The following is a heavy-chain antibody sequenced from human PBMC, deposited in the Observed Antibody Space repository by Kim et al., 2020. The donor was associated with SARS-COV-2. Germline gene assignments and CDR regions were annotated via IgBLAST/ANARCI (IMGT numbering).Heavy chain of an antibody. J-gene: IGHJ4*02. D-gene: IGHD2-15*01. V-gene: IGHV3-30*01. CDR3: ARDALSGSRGFYFDY. Sequence: DSVQGRFTISRDNSKNTLYLQMNSLRAEDTAVYYCARDALSGSRGFYFDYWGQGTLVTVSS.